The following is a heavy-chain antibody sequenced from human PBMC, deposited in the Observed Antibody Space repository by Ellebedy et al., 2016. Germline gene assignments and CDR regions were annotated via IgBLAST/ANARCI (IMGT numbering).Heavy chain of an antibody. CDR1: GYTFTHFG. CDR3: ARAGGPVVVTAYSFDY. CDR2: IIPMFGTA. Sequence: SVKVSXKASGYTFTHFGISWVRQAPGQGLEWMGGIIPMFGTATYAQKFQGRLTITADESTSTAYMELSSLRSEDAAVYYCARAGGPVVVTAYSFDYWGQGTLVTVSS. J-gene: IGHJ4*02. V-gene: IGHV1-69*13. D-gene: IGHD2-21*02.